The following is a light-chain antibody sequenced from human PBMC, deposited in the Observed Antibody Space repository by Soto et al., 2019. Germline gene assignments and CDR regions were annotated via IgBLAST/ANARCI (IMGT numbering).Light chain of an antibody. V-gene: IGKV1-39*01. CDR2: AAS. J-gene: IGKJ3*01. Sequence: DIPMTQSPSSLSASVGDRVTITCRASQTIIRYLNWYQQKPGRAPNLLIYAASSLQSGVPSRFSGSGSGTEFTLTISSLQPEDFATYYCQQSYSTPFTFGPGTKVEIK. CDR1: QTIIRY. CDR3: QQSYSTPFT.